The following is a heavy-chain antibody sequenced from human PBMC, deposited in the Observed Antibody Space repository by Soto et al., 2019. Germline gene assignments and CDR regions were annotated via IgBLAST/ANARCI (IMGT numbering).Heavy chain of an antibody. V-gene: IGHV4-34*01. D-gene: IGHD3-10*01. Sequence: QVQLQQWGAGLLKPSETLSLTCAVYGGSFSGYYWSWIRQPPGKGLEWIGEINHSGSTNYNPSLKSRVTISVDTSKNQFSLKLRSVTAADTAVYYCARARGSGSPLDYWGQGTLVTVSS. CDR3: ARARGSGSPLDY. J-gene: IGHJ4*02. CDR1: GGSFSGYY. CDR2: INHSGST.